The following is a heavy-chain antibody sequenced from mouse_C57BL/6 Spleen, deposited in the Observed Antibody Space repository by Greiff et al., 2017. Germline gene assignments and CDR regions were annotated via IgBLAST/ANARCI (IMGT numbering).Heavy chain of an antibody. V-gene: IGHV7-3*01. D-gene: IGHD2-3*01. CDR1: GFTFTDYY. CDR2: IRNKANGYTT. CDR3: ARSYDGYYFYAMDY. Sequence: EVKLMESGGGLVQPGGSLSLSCAASGFTFTDYYMSWVRQPPGKALEWLGFIRNKANGYTTEYSASVKGRFTISRDNSQSILYLQMNALRAEDSATYYCARSYDGYYFYAMDYWGQGTSVTVSS. J-gene: IGHJ4*01.